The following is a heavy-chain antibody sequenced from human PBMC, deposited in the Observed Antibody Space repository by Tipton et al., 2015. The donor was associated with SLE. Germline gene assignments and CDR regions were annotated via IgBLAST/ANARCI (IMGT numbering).Heavy chain of an antibody. D-gene: IGHD1-7*01. Sequence: SLRLSCEDSGFRVSNYMIWVRQAPGKGLEWLSVIYSSGGTHYGDSVKGRFSISRDYSRNTVHLHMSSLRPEDTAVYYCVRDGGYSWNSYALDVWGQGTVVTVSS. CDR1: GFRVSNY. V-gene: IGHV3-66*02. J-gene: IGHJ3*01. CDR2: IYSSGGT. CDR3: VRDGGYSWNSYALDV.